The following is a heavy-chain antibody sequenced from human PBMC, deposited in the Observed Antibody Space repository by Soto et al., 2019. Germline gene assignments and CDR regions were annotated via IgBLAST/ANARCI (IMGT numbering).Heavy chain of an antibody. Sequence: GGSLRLSCAASGFTFSSYWMRWVRQAPGKGLEWVANIKQDGSEKYYVDSVKGRFTISRDNAKNSLYLQMNSLRAEDTAVYYCASQNWNDYYYYYMDVWGKGTTVTVSS. CDR3: ASQNWNDYYYYYMDV. CDR2: IKQDGSEK. V-gene: IGHV3-7*01. J-gene: IGHJ6*03. D-gene: IGHD1-1*01. CDR1: GFTFSSYW.